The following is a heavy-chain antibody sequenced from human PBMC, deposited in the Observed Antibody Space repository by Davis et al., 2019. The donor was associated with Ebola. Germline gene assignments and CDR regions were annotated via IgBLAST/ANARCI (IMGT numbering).Heavy chain of an antibody. D-gene: IGHD6-19*01. CDR1: GFTFSSYW. CDR2: IKQDGSEK. V-gene: IGHV3-7*03. Sequence: GESLKISCAASGFTFSSYWMSWVRQAPGKGLEWVANIKQDGSEKYYVDSVKGRFTISRDNAKNSLYLQMNSLRAEDTAVYYCARDLRVQWLAPDGMDVWGQGTTVTVSS. CDR3: ARDLRVQWLAPDGMDV. J-gene: IGHJ6*02.